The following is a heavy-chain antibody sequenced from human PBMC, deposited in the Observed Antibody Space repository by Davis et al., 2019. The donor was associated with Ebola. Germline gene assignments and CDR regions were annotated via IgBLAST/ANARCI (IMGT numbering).Heavy chain of an antibody. Sequence: PGGSLRLSCAASGFTFSGSAMHWVRQASGKGLEWVGRIRSKANSYATAYAASVKGRFTISIDDSKNTAYLQMNSLKTEDTAVYYCTRRDYSGYDFRYWGQGTLVTVSS. CDR3: TRRDYSGYDFRY. V-gene: IGHV3-73*01. CDR1: GFTFSGSA. CDR2: IRSKANSYAT. J-gene: IGHJ4*02. D-gene: IGHD5-12*01.